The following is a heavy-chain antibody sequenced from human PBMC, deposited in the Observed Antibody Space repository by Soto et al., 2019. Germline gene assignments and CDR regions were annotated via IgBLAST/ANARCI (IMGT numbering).Heavy chain of an antibody. CDR3: ARGVGSGSYYNQYNWYDP. Sequence: SVKVSCKASGGTFSSYAISWVRQSPGQGLEWMGGIIPIFGTANYAQKLQGRVTMTTDTFTSTAYMELRSRRPDDTAVYYCARGVGSGSYYNQYNWYDPWGYGTLVTVSS. V-gene: IGHV1-69*05. D-gene: IGHD3-10*01. J-gene: IGHJ5*02. CDR1: GGTFSSYA. CDR2: IIPIFGTA.